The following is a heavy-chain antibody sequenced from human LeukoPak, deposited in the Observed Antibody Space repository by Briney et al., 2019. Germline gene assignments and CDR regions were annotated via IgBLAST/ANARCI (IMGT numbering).Heavy chain of an antibody. Sequence: GGSLRLSCAASGFTFSSYGMHWVRQAPGKGLEWVAVISYDGSNKYYADSVKGRFTISRDNSKNTLYLQMNSLRAEDTAVYYCARLIIAAAGTRDYWGQGTLVTVSS. J-gene: IGHJ4*02. CDR1: GFTFSSYG. CDR2: ISYDGSNK. D-gene: IGHD6-13*01. V-gene: IGHV3-30*19. CDR3: ARLIIAAAGTRDY.